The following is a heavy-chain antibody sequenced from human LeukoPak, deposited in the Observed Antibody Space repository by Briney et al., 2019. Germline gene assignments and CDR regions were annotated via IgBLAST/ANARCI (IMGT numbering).Heavy chain of an antibody. CDR2: IYYSGST. CDR3: ARARGYYDSSGYYYSYYFDY. Sequence: SETLSLTCTVSGGSISSYYWSWIRQPPGKGLEWIGYIYYSGSTNYNPSLKSRVTISVDTSKNQFFLKLSSVTAADTAVYYCARARGYYDSSGYYYSYYFDYWGQGTLVTVSS. CDR1: GGSISSYY. D-gene: IGHD3-22*01. V-gene: IGHV4-59*01. J-gene: IGHJ4*02.